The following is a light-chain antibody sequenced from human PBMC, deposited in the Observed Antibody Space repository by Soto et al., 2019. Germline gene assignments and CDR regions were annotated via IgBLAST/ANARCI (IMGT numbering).Light chain of an antibody. CDR3: QQSYSTPPT. J-gene: IGKJ1*01. CDR2: AAS. Sequence: DIQMTQSPSSLSASVGDRVTITCRGSQSISSYLNCSHQKPGTAPKLLIYAASSLQSGVPSRFSGSGSGTDFTLTISSLQPEDFATYYCQQSYSTPPTFGQGTKVDIK. CDR1: QSISSY. V-gene: IGKV1-39*01.